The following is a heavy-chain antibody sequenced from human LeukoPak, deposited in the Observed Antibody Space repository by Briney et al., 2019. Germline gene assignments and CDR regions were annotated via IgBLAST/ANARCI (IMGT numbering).Heavy chain of an antibody. J-gene: IGHJ6*02. CDR3: ASPGYCSSTSCDGYYYYGMDV. CDR2: IIPILGIA. D-gene: IGHD2-2*01. Sequence: SVKVSCKASGGTFSSYAISWVRQAPGQGLEWMGRIIPILGIANYAQKFQGRVTITADKSTSTAYMELSSLRSEDKAVYYCASPGYCSSTSCDGYYYYGMDVWGQGTTVTVSS. V-gene: IGHV1-69*04. CDR1: GGTFSSYA.